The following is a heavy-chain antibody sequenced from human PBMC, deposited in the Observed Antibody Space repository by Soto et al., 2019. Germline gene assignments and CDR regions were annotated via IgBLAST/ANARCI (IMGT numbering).Heavy chain of an antibody. CDR2: TISDGSTA. CDR3: ARAKGNSGAY. CDR1: GFTFSTYW. V-gene: IGHV3-74*01. Sequence: EAQLVESGGGLVQPGGSLRLSCAASGFTFSTYWMHWVRQAPGKGLVWVSRTISDGSTANYADSVKGRFTISRDNAKNTLYLQMNSLRAEDTAVYYCARAKGNSGAYWGQGTLVTVSS. D-gene: IGHD4-4*01. J-gene: IGHJ4*02.